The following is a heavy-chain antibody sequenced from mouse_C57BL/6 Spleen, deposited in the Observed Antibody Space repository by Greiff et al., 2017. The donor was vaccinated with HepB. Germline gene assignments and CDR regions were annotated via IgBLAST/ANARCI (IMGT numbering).Heavy chain of an antibody. V-gene: IGHV1-81*01. D-gene: IGHD1-1*01. CDR1: GYTFTSYG. J-gene: IGHJ2*01. CDR2: IYPRSGNT. Sequence: QVQLQQSGAELARPGASVKLSCKASGYTFTSYGISWVKQSTGQGLEWIGEIYPRSGNTYYNEKFKGKATLTADKSSSTAYMELRSLTSEDSAVYFCARGDYGSSYGYFDYWGQGTTLTVSS. CDR3: ARGDYGSSYGYFDY.